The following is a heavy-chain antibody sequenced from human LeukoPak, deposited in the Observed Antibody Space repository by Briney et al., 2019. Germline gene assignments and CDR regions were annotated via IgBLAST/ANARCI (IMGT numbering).Heavy chain of an antibody. CDR3: ARDRGARLERFYAFDF. J-gene: IGHJ3*01. D-gene: IGHD1-1*01. V-gene: IGHV1-2*02. CDR1: GYAFTGSY. Sequence: ASVKVSCKAAGYAFTGSYIHWVRQSPGQGLEWMGWINPNNGFTAYAQNFQGRVTMARDTSISTAYMDLSRLTSDDTAVYFCARDRGARLERFYAFDFWGQGTTVTVSS. CDR2: INPNNGFT.